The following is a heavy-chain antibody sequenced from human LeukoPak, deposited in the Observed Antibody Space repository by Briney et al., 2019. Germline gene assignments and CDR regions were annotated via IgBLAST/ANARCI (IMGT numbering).Heavy chain of an antibody. CDR2: VTHSGRT. Sequence: GSLSLTCAVYGVSFSTYYRSWIRQPPGKGLEWVGEVTHSGRTNYNPSLRSRVTISVDMSKHQFSLKLISVTAADTAVYYCARGPRIVPANDGDYYLDVCGKGTPGTVSS. CDR1: GVSFSTYY. D-gene: IGHD2-2*01. V-gene: IGHV4-34*01. CDR3: ARGPRIVPANDGDYYLDV. J-gene: IGHJ6*03.